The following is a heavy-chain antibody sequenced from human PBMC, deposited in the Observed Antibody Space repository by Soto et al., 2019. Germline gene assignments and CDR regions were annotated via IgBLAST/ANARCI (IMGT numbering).Heavy chain of an antibody. CDR2: INHSGST. CDR3: VGIYSSSDSFDH. Sequence: SETLSLTCAVYGGSFSDFYWNCIRQPPGKGLEWIGEINHSGSTSYNPSLKSRVTISVDTSKNQFSLKLRSVTAADTAVYYCVGIYSSSDSFDHWGQGILVTVSS. J-gene: IGHJ5*02. D-gene: IGHD6-6*01. V-gene: IGHV4-34*01. CDR1: GGSFSDFY.